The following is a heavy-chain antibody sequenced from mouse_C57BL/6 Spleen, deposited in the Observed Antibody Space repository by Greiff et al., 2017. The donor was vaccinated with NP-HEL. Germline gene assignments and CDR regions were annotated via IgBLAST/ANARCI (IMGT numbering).Heavy chain of an antibody. CDR2: INPNNGGT. CDR1: GYTFTDYY. Sequence: EVQLQQSGPELVKPGASVKISCMASGYTFTDYYMNWVKQSHGKSLEWIGDINPNNGGTSYNQKFKGKATLTVDKSSSTAYMELRSLTSDDSAVYSCARWAWFAYWGQGTLVTVSA. J-gene: IGHJ3*01. V-gene: IGHV1-26*01. CDR3: ARWAWFAY.